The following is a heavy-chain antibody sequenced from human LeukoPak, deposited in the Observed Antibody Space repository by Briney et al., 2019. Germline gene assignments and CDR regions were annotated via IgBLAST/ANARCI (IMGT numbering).Heavy chain of an antibody. CDR3: ARDGDYGTGSYYRGCIDS. CDR2: IHPRRGDT. Sequence: WASVKVSCKTSGYSFTAFYIHWVRQAPGQGLEWMGWIHPRRGDTNYAQKFQGRVTMTRDTSISTAYLDLSSLRSDDTAVYYCARDGDYGTGSYYRGCIDSWGHRTPVTVSP. CDR1: GYSFTAFY. D-gene: IGHD3-10*01. V-gene: IGHV1-2*02. J-gene: IGHJ5*01.